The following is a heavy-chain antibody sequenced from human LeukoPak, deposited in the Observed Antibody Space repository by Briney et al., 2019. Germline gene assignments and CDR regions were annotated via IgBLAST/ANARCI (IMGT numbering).Heavy chain of an antibody. CDR3: ARDRQATTAYDAFDI. V-gene: IGHV4-59*01. D-gene: IGHD4-17*01. J-gene: IGHJ3*02. CDR1: GDSISTNY. Sequence: SETLSLTCTVSGDSISTNYWTWIRQPPGKGLEWIGYINDSGSTKYNPSLKSRATISVDTSKNQFSLKLSSVTAADTAVYYCARDRQATTAYDAFDIWGQGTMATVSS. CDR2: INDSGST.